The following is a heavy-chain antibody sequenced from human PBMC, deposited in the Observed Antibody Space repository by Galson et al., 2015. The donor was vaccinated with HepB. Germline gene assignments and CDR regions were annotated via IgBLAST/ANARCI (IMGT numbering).Heavy chain of an antibody. D-gene: IGHD5-12*01. J-gene: IGHJ6*02. CDR3: VRDGGHDLGAAPPNYYYGMDV. CDR2: MSSSGVTK. Sequence: SLRLSCAASGLTLNNRFMNWVRQAPGKGLEWVSYMSSSGVTKYYADSVEGRFTISRDNARNSLYLQMNSLRAEDTAVYYCVRDGGHDLGAAPPNYYYGMDVWGQGTTVTVSS. V-gene: IGHV3-11*01. CDR1: GLTLNNRF.